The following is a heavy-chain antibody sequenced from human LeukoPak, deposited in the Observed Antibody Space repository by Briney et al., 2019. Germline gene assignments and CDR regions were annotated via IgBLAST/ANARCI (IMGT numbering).Heavy chain of an antibody. D-gene: IGHD2-2*01. CDR3: ARLAGAYCSSTSCLRHFDY. CDR2: IYPGDTDT. V-gene: IGHV5-51*01. CDR1: GYSFTSYW. Sequence: GESLKISWKGPGYSFTSYWIGWVRPMPGEGLEWIGIIYPGDTDTRSRPSLQGQVTSSAHKSISTAYLQWSSLKASDAAMYYCARLAGAYCSSTSCLRHFDYWGQGTLVTVSS. J-gene: IGHJ4*02.